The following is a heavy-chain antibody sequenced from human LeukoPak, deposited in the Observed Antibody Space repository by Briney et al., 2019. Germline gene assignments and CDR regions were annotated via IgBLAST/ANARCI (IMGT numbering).Heavy chain of an antibody. Sequence: GGSLRLSCAASGFTFSDYAMSWVRQAPGKGLEWVSAIGASGSNTYYADSVKGRFIISRDNSKNTLSLQMNSLRAEDTAVYHCAKRWQYGDYSAVFDYWGHGTLVTVST. CDR1: GFTFSDYA. D-gene: IGHD4-17*01. J-gene: IGHJ4*01. V-gene: IGHV3-23*01. CDR3: AKRWQYGDYSAVFDY. CDR2: IGASGSNT.